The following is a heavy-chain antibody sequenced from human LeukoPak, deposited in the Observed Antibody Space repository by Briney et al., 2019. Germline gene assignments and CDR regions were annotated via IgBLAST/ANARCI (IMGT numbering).Heavy chain of an antibody. CDR1: GFTFSSYE. D-gene: IGHD2-15*01. V-gene: IGHV3-23*01. J-gene: IGHJ4*02. CDR2: ISNSDGNT. Sequence: PGGSLRLSCAASGFTFSSYEMNWVRQAPGKGLEWASTISNSDGNTYYADSVKGRFTISRDNSKNTLYLQMNSLKTEDTAVYYCSVNYCSGGSCYMLWGQGTLVTVSS. CDR3: SVNYCSGGSCYML.